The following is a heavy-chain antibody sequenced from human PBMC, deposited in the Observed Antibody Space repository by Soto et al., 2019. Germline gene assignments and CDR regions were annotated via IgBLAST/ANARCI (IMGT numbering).Heavy chain of an antibody. CDR1: GFTFSSYW. V-gene: IGHV3-23*01. D-gene: IGHD2-21*01. J-gene: IGHJ4*02. Sequence: GGSLRLSCAASGFTFSSYWMSWVRQAPGKGLEWVSAINHSGGSKYYVDSVKGRFTISRDNAKNTLYLQMNSLRAEDTAVYYCAKDQRMNRVVIATYFDYWGQGSLVTVSS. CDR3: AKDQRMNRVVIATYFDY. CDR2: INHSGGSK.